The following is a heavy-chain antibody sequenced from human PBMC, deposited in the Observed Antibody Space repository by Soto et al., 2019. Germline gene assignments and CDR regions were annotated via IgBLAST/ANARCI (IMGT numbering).Heavy chain of an antibody. CDR2: ISGSGGST. D-gene: IGHD3-22*01. V-gene: IGHV3-23*01. Sequence: GGSLRLSCAASGFTFSSYAMSWVRQAPGKGLEWVSAISGSGGSTYYADSVKGRFTISRDNSKNTLYLQMNSLRAEDTAVYYCAKDGVYDSSGYYSYWGQGTLVTVSS. CDR3: AKDGVYDSSGYYSY. J-gene: IGHJ4*02. CDR1: GFTFSSYA.